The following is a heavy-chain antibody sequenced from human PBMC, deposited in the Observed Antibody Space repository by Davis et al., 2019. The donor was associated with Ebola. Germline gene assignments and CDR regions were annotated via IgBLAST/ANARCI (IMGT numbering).Heavy chain of an antibody. J-gene: IGHJ6*04. Sequence: GGSLRLSCAASGFTVSSNYLTWVRQAPGKGLEWVSVIYSGGSTYYADSVKGRFTISRDNDKNSLSLQMNSLRAEDTAVYYCAREMVVVVAATYGMDVWGKGTTVTVSS. CDR1: GFTVSSNY. V-gene: IGHV3-53*01. CDR2: IYSGGST. D-gene: IGHD2-15*01. CDR3: AREMVVVVAATYGMDV.